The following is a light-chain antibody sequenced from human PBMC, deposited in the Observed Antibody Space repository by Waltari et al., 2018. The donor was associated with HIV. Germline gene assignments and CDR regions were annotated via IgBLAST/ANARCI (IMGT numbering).Light chain of an antibody. Sequence: QSVLTQPPSASGTPGPRVTVACAGSSSNIGTNTVHRYQHLPGPAPKILIYSNNPRPSRVPDRFSASKSGTSASLAISGLRSEDEAEYYCAAWDENLNGLFGGGTKLTVL. CDR1: SSNIGTNT. CDR3: AAWDENLNGL. J-gene: IGLJ3*02. V-gene: IGLV1-44*01. CDR2: SNN.